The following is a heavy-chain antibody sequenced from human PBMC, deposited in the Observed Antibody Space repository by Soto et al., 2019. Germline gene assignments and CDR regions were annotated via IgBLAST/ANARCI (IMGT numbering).Heavy chain of an antibody. J-gene: IGHJ3*02. D-gene: IGHD3-22*01. Sequence: QVQLVQSGAEVKKPGSSVKVSCKASGGTFSSYAISWVRQAPGQGLEWMGGIIPIFGTANYAQKFQGRVTITADXXTXKXXMELSSLRSEDTAVYYCARDRTEYYDSSGYSAFDIWGQGTMVTVSS. CDR3: ARDRTEYYDSSGYSAFDI. CDR2: IIPIFGTA. V-gene: IGHV1-69*12. CDR1: GGTFSSYA.